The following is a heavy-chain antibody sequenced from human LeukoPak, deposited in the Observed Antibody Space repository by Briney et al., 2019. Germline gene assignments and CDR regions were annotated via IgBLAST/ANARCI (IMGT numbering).Heavy chain of an antibody. Sequence: GGSLRLSCAASGFTFSSYSMNWVRQAPGKGLEWVSSISSSSSYIYYADSVKGRFTISRDNAQSSVYLRVNNLRAEDTAVYYCARGNNGHFDYWGQGTLVTVSS. CDR1: GFTFSSYS. CDR3: ARGNNGHFDY. J-gene: IGHJ4*02. CDR2: ISSSSSYI. D-gene: IGHD1/OR15-1a*01. V-gene: IGHV3-21*01.